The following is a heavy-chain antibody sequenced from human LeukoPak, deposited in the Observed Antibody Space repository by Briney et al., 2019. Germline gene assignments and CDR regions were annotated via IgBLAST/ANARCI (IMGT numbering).Heavy chain of an antibody. Sequence: AQSLRPSCAVSAFTASANYMSWDSQAQGKGMEWDSIIYSGGNPYCAESVKGRFTISRDNSKNTLYLQMNSLRAEDTAVYYSASGSGYYRVAEYFQHWGQGTLVTVSS. CDR1: AFTASANY. CDR3: ASGSGYYRVAEYFQH. V-gene: IGHV3-53*01. D-gene: IGHD3-22*01. CDR2: IYSGGNP. J-gene: IGHJ1*01.